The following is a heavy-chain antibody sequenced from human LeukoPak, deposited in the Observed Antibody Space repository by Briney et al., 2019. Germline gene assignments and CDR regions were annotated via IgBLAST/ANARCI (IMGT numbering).Heavy chain of an antibody. CDR3: AKVADYYDSSGSGSAFDI. Sequence: GGSLRLSCAASGFTFSSYGMHWVRQAPGTGLEWVAFIRYDGSNKHYADSVKGRFTISRDNSKNTLYLQMNSLRAEDTAVYYCAKVADYYDSSGSGSAFDIWGQGTMVTVSS. CDR2: IRYDGSNK. D-gene: IGHD3-22*01. V-gene: IGHV3-30*02. CDR1: GFTFSSYG. J-gene: IGHJ3*02.